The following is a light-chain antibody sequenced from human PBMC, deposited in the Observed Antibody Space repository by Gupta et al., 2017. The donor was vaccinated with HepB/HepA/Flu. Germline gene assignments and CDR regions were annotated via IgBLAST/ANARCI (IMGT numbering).Light chain of an antibody. Sequence: HSALTQPASVSRSPGQSVTISCTGSSSHIGAYNFVSWYQQPPGKVPKRGCDDVNRRPSGVPTRFSGSKAGTTASLIILGPQAEDEAEDDYYYNTVHSIHVVFGGGTKLTVL. CDR1: SSHIGAYNF. CDR3: YYNTVHSIHVV. CDR2: DVN. V-gene: IGLV2-14*03. J-gene: IGLJ2*01.